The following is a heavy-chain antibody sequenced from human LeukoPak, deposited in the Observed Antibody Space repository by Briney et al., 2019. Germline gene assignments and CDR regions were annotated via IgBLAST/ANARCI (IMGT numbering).Heavy chain of an antibody. CDR3: ARGSYYYYYMDV. CDR2: IWYDGSNK. Sequence: GGSLRLSCAASGFTFSSYAMHWVRQAPGKGLEWVAVIWYDGSNKYYADSVKGRFTISRDNSKNTLYLQMNSLRAEDTAVYYCARGSYYYYYMDVWGKGTTVTVSS. CDR1: GFTFSSYA. V-gene: IGHV3-33*08. J-gene: IGHJ6*03.